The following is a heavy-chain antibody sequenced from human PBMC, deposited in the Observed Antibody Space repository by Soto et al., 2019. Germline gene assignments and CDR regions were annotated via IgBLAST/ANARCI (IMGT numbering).Heavy chain of an antibody. J-gene: IGHJ5*02. D-gene: IGHD3-22*01. CDR1: GYTLTELS. CDR3: ATDRVGYYYDSSGYYFRFDP. CDR2: FDPEDGET. V-gene: IGHV1-24*01. Sequence: QVQLVQSGAEVKKPGASVKVSCKVSGYTLTELSMHWVRQAPGKGLEWMGGFDPEDGETIYAQKFQGRVTMTEDTSTDTAYMELSSLRSADTAVYYCATDRVGYYYDSSGYYFRFDPWAQGTLVTVSS.